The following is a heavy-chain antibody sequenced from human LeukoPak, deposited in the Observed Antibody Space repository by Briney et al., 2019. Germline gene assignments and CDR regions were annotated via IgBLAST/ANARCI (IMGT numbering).Heavy chain of an antibody. CDR3: AKASAVGGYFDWLLWGAFDY. V-gene: IGHV3-30*02. Sequence: TGGSLRLSCAASGFTFSSYGMHSVRQAPGKGLEWVAFIRDDGSNKYYADSVKGRFTISRDNSKNTLYLQMNSLRAEDTAVYYCAKASAVGGYFDWLLWGAFDYWGQGTLVTVSS. CDR1: GFTFSSYG. D-gene: IGHD3-9*01. J-gene: IGHJ4*02. CDR2: IRDDGSNK.